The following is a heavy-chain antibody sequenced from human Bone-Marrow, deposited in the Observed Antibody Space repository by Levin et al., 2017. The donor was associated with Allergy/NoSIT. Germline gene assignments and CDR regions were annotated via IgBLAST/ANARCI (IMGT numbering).Heavy chain of an antibody. Sequence: SCAASGFTVSSNYMSWVRQAPGKGLEWVSVIYSGGSTYYADSVKGRFTISRDNSKNTLYLQMNSLRAEDTAVYYCARDLAVAGTFDYWGQGTLVTVSS. CDR2: IYSGGST. V-gene: IGHV3-53*01. CDR3: ARDLAVAGTFDY. D-gene: IGHD6-19*01. CDR1: GFTVSSNY. J-gene: IGHJ4*02.